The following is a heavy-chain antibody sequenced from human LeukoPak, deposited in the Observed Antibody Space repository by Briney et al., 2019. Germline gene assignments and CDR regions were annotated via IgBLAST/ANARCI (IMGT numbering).Heavy chain of an antibody. CDR1: GFTFTTYS. V-gene: IGHV3-21*01. Sequence: GGSLRLSCEASGFTFTTYSMTWVRQAPGKGLEWVSIISSGSSAIFSADALKGRFTISRDDAKNLLYLDMNSLRAEDTAVYYCARDTRLWFGYDYWGQGTLVTVSS. D-gene: IGHD3-10*01. CDR2: ISSGSSAI. J-gene: IGHJ4*02. CDR3: ARDTRLWFGYDY.